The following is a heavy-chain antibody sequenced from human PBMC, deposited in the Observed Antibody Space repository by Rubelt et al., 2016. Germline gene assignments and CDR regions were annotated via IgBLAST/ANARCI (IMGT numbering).Heavy chain of an antibody. J-gene: IGHJ6*02. V-gene: IGHV3-30*04. CDR3: ASDRVCTSTSCFTGDFYYYYYGMDV. D-gene: IGHD2-2*01. Sequence: GLEWVAVISADGINKYYADSVRGRFTISRDNYVDTLYLQVSSLRPEDTAVYFCASDRVCTSTSCFTGDFYYYYYGMDVWGQGTTVTVSS. CDR2: ISADGINK.